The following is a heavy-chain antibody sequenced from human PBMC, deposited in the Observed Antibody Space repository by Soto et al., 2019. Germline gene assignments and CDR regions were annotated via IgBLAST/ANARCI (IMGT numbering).Heavy chain of an antibody. J-gene: IGHJ2*01. CDR1: GFTFSSYW. CDR2: INSDGSIT. V-gene: IGHV3-74*01. Sequence: GGSLRLSCSASGFTFSSYWIHWVRQAPGKGLVWVSRINSDGSITNYADSVKGRFTISRDNAKNTLYLHMNSLRAEDTAVYYCARRVVVTHAWYFDLWGRGTLVTVSS. D-gene: IGHD3-22*01. CDR3: ARRVVVTHAWYFDL.